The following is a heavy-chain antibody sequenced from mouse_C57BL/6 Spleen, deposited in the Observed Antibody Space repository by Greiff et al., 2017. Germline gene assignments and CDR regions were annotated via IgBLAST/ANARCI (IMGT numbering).Heavy chain of an antibody. CDR2: ISSGSSTI. Sequence: EVKLMESGGGLVKPGRSLKLSCAASGFTFSDSGMHWVRQAPEKGLEWVAYISSGSSTIYYADPVKGRFTISRDNAKNTLFLQMTSLRSEDTDMYYCARWGNCVWFAYWGQGTLVTVSA. V-gene: IGHV5-17*01. CDR1: GFTFSDSG. CDR3: ARWGNCVWFAY. J-gene: IGHJ3*01. D-gene: IGHD2-1*01.